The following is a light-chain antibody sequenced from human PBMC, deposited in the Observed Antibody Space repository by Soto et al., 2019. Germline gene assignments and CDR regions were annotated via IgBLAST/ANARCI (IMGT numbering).Light chain of an antibody. CDR3: QQSNSFPIT. CDR2: EAT. V-gene: IGKV1-12*01. J-gene: IGKJ5*01. CDR1: HDLKC. Sequence: DTPMTQSPCSVSASVGDTGASACLAIHDLKCLAWYQQKPGKAPRLLIYEATNLQSGVPPRFSGSGSGTDFTLTISSLQPEDFATYYCQQSNSFPITFGQGTRLEIK.